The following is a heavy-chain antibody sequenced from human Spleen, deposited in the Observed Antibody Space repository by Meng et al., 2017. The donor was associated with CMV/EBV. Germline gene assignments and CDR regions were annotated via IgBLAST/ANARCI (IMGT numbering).Heavy chain of an antibody. CDR1: GYTFTSYA. J-gene: IGHJ4*02. D-gene: IGHD3-10*01. CDR2: ISVYNGNT. V-gene: IGHV1-18*01. Sequence: CKASGYTFTSYAISWVRQAPGQGLEWMGWISVYNGNTNYPQNLQGRVTMTTDTSTSTAYMDLRSLRSDDTAVYYCARLVGGYYIFDYWGQGTLVTVSS. CDR3: ARLVGGYYIFDY.